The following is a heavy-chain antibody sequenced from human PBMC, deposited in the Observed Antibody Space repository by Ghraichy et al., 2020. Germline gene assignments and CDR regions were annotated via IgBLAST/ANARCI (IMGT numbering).Heavy chain of an antibody. V-gene: IGHV3-7*01. J-gene: IGHJ6*03. D-gene: IGHD3-3*01. CDR3: ARDSLDFWSGYYFPLNYYYYYYMDV. Sequence: LSLTCAASGFTFSSYWMSWVRQAPGKGLEWVANIKQDGSEKYYVDSVKGRFTISRDNAKNSLYLQMNSLRAEDTAVYYCARDSLDFWSGYYFPLNYYYYYYMDVWGKGTTVTVSS. CDR2: IKQDGSEK. CDR1: GFTFSSYW.